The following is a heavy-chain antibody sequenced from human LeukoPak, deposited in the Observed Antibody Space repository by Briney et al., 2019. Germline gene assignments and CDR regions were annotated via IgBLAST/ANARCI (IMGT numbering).Heavy chain of an antibody. Sequence: GGCLRLSCAASGFTVSNSWMFWVRQAPGKGLMYVSEINNDGNRIRYVDSVKGRFTISRDGAKNTLFLQMNSLRDDDTAMYYCARGGLPGGFDYWGQGILVTVSS. J-gene: IGHJ4*02. V-gene: IGHV3-74*01. CDR2: INNDGNRI. D-gene: IGHD7-27*01. CDR3: ARGGLPGGFDY. CDR1: GFTVSNSW.